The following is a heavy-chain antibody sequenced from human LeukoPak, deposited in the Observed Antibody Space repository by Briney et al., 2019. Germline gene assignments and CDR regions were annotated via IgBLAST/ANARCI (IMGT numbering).Heavy chain of an antibody. D-gene: IGHD5-18*01. V-gene: IGHV3-7*01. CDR2: INQDGSDK. CDR3: AKDLERGYSYGYRRGPPDY. CDR1: GFTFSNSW. Sequence: GGSLRLSCAVSGFTFSNSWMSWVRQAPGKGLEWVASINQDGSDKHYVESLKGRFTISRDNSKNTLYLQMNGLRAEDTAVYYCAKDLERGYSYGYRRGPPDYWGQGTLVTVSS. J-gene: IGHJ4*02.